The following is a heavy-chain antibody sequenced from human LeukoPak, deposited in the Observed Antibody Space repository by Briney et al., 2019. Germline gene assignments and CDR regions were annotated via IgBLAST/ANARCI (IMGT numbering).Heavy chain of an antibody. V-gene: IGHV4-59*01. CDR2: IYYSGST. J-gene: IGHJ4*02. CDR3: ARVGITMVRGVPLRSGILN. D-gene: IGHD3-10*01. Sequence: SETLSLTCTVSGGSISSYYWSWIRKPPGKGLEWIGYIYYSGSTNYNPSLKSRVTISVDTSKNQFSLKLSSVTAADTAVYYCARVGITMVRGVPLRSGILNWGQGTLVTVSS. CDR1: GGSISSYY.